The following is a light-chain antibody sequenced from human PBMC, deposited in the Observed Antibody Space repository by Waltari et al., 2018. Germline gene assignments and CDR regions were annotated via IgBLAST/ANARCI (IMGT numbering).Light chain of an antibody. Sequence: QAALTQPRSVSGSPGQSVTISCTGTRSDIGGYNYVSWYQQHPGTAPKLMIYEVNKRPSGVSDRCSGSKSGNTASLTISGLQPEDETDYYCSSYAGSNTLVFGGGTRLTVL. CDR1: RSDIGGYNY. CDR3: SSYAGSNTLV. J-gene: IGLJ2*01. V-gene: IGLV2-11*01. CDR2: EVN.